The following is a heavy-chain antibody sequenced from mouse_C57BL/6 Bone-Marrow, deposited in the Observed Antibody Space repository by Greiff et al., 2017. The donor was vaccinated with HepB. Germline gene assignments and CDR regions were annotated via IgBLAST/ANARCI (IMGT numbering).Heavy chain of an antibody. CDR2: IDPETGGT. V-gene: IGHV1-15*01. Sequence: VQGVESGAELVRPGASVTLSCKASGYTFTDYEMHWVKQTPVHGLEWIGAIDPETGGTAYNQKFKGKAILTADKSSSTAYMELRSLTSEDSAVYYCTRWGILMDYWGQGTSVTVSS. J-gene: IGHJ4*01. CDR1: GYTFTDYE. CDR3: TRWGILMDY.